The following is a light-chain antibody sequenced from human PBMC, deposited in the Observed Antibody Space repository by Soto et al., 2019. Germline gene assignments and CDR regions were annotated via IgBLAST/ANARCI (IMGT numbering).Light chain of an antibody. J-gene: IGKJ5*01. V-gene: IGKV1-33*01. CDR3: QHFKSFPIT. CDR2: AAS. CDR1: RHISNF. Sequence: DTQMTQSPSSLSVSVGDRVTITCQASRHISNFLNWYQHKPGSAPKLLIYAASNLAIGVPSRFSGSGSGTDFTLTISSLQPEDFATYYCQHFKSFPITFGQGTRLEI.